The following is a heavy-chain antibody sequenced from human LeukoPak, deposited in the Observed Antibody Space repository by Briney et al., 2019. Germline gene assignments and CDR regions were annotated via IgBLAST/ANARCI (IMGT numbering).Heavy chain of an antibody. CDR1: GFTFSSYW. J-gene: IGHJ4*02. CDR3: ARDRPSGSYDY. D-gene: IGHD1-26*01. CDR2: IKEDGSQK. Sequence: GGSLRLSSAASGFTFSSYWMSWVRQAPGKGLEWVANIKEDGSQKNYVDSVKGRFTISRDNAKKSLYLQMISLRAEDTAVYYCARDRPSGSYDYWGQGALVTVSS. V-gene: IGHV3-7*01.